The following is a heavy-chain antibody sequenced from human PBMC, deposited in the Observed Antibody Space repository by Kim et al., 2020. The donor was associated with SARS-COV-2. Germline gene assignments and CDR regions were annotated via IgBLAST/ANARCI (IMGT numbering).Heavy chain of an antibody. Sequence: AGSLRLSCAASGFTFSSYGMHWVRQAPGKGLEWVAVIWYDGSNKYYADSVKGRFTISRDNSKNTLYLQMNSLRAEDTAVYYCAKDGSGSYYLLDYWGQGTLVTVSS. CDR3: AKDGSGSYYLLDY. D-gene: IGHD3-10*01. CDR1: GFTFSSYG. J-gene: IGHJ4*02. CDR2: IWYDGSNK. V-gene: IGHV3-33*06.